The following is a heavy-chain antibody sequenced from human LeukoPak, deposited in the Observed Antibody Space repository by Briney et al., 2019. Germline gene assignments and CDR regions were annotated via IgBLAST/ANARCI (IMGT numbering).Heavy chain of an antibody. J-gene: IGHJ4*02. CDR1: GYTFTSYD. CDR3: ARGSKAAGVAARFPPYYFDY. Sequence: ASVKVSCKASGYTFTSYDINWVRQATGQGLEWMGWMNPNSGNTGYAQKFQGRVTITRNTSISTAYMELSSLRSEDTAVYYCARGSKAAGVAARFPPYYFDYWGQGTLVTVSS. CDR2: MNPNSGNT. D-gene: IGHD2-15*01. V-gene: IGHV1-8*03.